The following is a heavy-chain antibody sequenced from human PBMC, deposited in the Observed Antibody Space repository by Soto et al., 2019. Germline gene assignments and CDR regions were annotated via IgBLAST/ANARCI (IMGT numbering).Heavy chain of an antibody. Sequence: GESLKISCKAFGYSFTTNWIDWVRQVPGKGLECMGIIYPHDSDNRYSPSFEGQVTISAAKSITTAYLQWSRLKAPDSAMYYLARLIGLYSSYAFDIWGQGTKVTVSS. D-gene: IGHD3-22*01. CDR3: ARLIGLYSSYAFDI. CDR2: IYPHDSDN. J-gene: IGHJ3*02. V-gene: IGHV5-51*01. CDR1: GYSFTTNW.